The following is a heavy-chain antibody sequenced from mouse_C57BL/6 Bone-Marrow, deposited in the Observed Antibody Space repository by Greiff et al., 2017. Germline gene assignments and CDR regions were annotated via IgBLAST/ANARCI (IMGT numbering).Heavy chain of an antibody. V-gene: IGHV14-1*01. CDR1: GFNIKDYY. J-gene: IGHJ3*01. D-gene: IGHD2-3*01. Sequence: VQLKQSGAELVRPGASVKLSCTASGFNIKDYYMHWVKQRPEQGLEWIGRIDPEDGDTEYAPKFQGKATMTADTSSNTAYLQLSSLTSEDTAVYYCTTDGYWAWFAYWGQGTLVTVSA. CDR2: IDPEDGDT. CDR3: TTDGYWAWFAY.